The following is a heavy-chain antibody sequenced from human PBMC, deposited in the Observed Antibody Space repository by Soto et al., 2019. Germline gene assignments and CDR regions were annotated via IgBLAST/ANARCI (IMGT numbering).Heavy chain of an antibody. D-gene: IGHD6-13*01. CDR3: ARDRSAAGPSNWFDP. CDR2: IAPSGNT. V-gene: IGHV4-4*07. J-gene: IGHJ5*02. CDR1: GASIDNYH. Sequence: ASETLSLTCSVSGASIDNYHWSWIRQSAGKGLEWIGRIAPSGNTNYNPSLKGRVTMSVDTSKTHFSLKMRPVTAADTAVYYCARDRSAAGPSNWFDPWGQGTLVTVSS.